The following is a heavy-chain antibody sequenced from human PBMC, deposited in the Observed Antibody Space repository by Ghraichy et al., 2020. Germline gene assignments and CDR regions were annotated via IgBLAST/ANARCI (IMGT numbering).Heavy chain of an antibody. CDR3: ANAVMNDNSNHPETYHFAS. Sequence: SVKVSCKTVGGTFLTHGLNWLLQVPLQVEKKEGGIIPLFHTRNYAQKFQGRVTITAQESTSTAYMELGSLRSEDTAIYYCANAVMNDNSNHPETYHFASWGQGTLVTVS. J-gene: IGHJ4*02. CDR2: IIPLFHTR. D-gene: IGHD4-11*01. CDR1: GGTFLTHG. V-gene: IGHV1-69*13.